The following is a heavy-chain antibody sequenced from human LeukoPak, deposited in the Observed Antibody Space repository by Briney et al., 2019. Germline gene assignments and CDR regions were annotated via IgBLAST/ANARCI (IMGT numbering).Heavy chain of an antibody. J-gene: IGHJ3*02. CDR3: ASSNWDRGLDAFDI. V-gene: IGHV3-23*01. CDR1: GFTFSSLA. D-gene: IGHD1/OR15-1a*01. CDR2: ISGSGEIT. Sequence: GGSLRLSCAASGFTFSSLAVSWVRQAPGKGLEWVSDISGSGEITDYADSVKGRFTISRDNSKNTLYLQMSSLRAEDTAVYYCASSNWDRGLDAFDIWGQGTMVTVSS.